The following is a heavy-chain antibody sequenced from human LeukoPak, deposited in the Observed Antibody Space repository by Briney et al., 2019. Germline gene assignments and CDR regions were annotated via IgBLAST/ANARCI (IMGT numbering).Heavy chain of an antibody. Sequence: SETLSLTCTDSGYSISSGFYWGWIRQPPGKGLEWIGSIYSSGSAFYNPSLSSRVTMSVDTSKNQVSLKLRSVTAADTAVYYCARGDSGWYLGLGFDYWGQGTLVTVSS. CDR1: GYSISSGFY. V-gene: IGHV4-38-2*02. D-gene: IGHD6-19*01. CDR2: IYSSGSA. J-gene: IGHJ4*02. CDR3: ARGDSGWYLGLGFDY.